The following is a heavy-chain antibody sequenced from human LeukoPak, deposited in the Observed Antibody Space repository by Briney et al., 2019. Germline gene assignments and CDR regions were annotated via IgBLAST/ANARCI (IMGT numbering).Heavy chain of an antibody. Sequence: SVNVSCKSSGGSFSSYAISWVRHGPGPGLEWMGVIILIFGAGNYAQKFYGRVTITADESTSTGYMELSSLRSEDTAVYYWARRLGAVRYCSSTSCYKDSGDNVYYYYYMDVWGKGTTVTVSS. D-gene: IGHD2-2*02. CDR1: GGSFSSYA. V-gene: IGHV1-69*13. J-gene: IGHJ6*03. CDR3: ARRLGAVRYCSSTSCYKDSGDNVYYYYYMDV. CDR2: IILIFGAG.